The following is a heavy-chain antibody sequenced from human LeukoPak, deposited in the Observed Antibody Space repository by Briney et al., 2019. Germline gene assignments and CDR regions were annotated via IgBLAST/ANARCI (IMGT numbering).Heavy chain of an antibody. D-gene: IGHD2-15*01. CDR3: AKIGMDYIVVVVAATMGGFDY. J-gene: IGHJ4*02. CDR1: GFTFSSYA. V-gene: IGHV3-23*01. CDR2: ISGSGGST. Sequence: GGSLRLSCAASGFTFSSYAMSWVRQAPGKGLEWVSAISGSGGSTYYADSVKGRFTISRDNSKNTLYLQMSSLRAEDTAVYYCAKIGMDYIVVVVAATMGGFDYRGQGTLVTVSS.